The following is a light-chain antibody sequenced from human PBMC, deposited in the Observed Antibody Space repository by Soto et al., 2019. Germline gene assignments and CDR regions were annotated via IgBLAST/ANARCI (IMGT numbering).Light chain of an antibody. CDR3: QQYNSYPYT. CDR2: KAS. J-gene: IGKJ2*01. CDR1: QTISGW. Sequence: DIQMTQSPSTLSASVGDRVTITCRASQTISGWLAWYQQKPGKAPKLLIYKASSLQSAVPSRFSGSGSGTEFTLTISSLQPDDFATYYCQQYNSYPYTYGQGTKLEIK. V-gene: IGKV1-5*03.